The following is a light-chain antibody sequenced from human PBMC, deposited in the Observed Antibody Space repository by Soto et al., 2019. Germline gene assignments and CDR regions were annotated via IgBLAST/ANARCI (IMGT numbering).Light chain of an antibody. J-gene: IGKJ4*01. V-gene: IGKV3-15*01. CDR1: QSVSSN. CDR3: QQYNNWLLT. CDR2: GAS. Sequence: EIVLTHSPATLSLSPWEIATLSCRASQSVSSNLAWYQQKPGQAPRLLIYGASTRATGIPARFSGSGSGTEFTLTISSLQSEDFAVYYCQQYNNWLLTFGGGTKVDI.